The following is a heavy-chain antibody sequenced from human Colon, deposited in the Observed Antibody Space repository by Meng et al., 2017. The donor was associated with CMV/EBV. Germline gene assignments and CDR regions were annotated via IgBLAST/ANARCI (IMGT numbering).Heavy chain of an antibody. CDR3: ARGPVREGYYYYYGMDV. Sequence: SVKVSCKASGGTFSSYTITWVRQAPGQGLEWMGGIIPMFGTAKNAQKFQGRVTITTDESTSTAYMELSSLRSEDTAVYYCARGPVREGYYYYYGMDVWGQGTTVTVSS. CDR2: IIPMFGTA. J-gene: IGHJ6*02. V-gene: IGHV1-69*05. CDR1: GGTFSSYT.